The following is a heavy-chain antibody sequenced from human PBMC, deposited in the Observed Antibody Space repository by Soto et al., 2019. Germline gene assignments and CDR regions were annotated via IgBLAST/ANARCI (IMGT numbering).Heavy chain of an antibody. CDR3: ARGVKYGAYSGWFDP. Sequence: QVQLVQSGAEVRKPGASVKVSCKASGYTFTSYDINWVRQATGQGLEYLGWMSPNSGNTGYVQKFQGRVTMTWDTPITTAYMELSSLRTEDTAVYFCARGVKYGAYSGWFDPWGQGTLVTVSS. D-gene: IGHD4-17*01. CDR1: GYTFTSYD. J-gene: IGHJ5*02. CDR2: MSPNSGNT. V-gene: IGHV1-8*01.